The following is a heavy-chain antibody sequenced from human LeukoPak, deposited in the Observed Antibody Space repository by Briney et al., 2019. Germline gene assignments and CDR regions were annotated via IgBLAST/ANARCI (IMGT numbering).Heavy chain of an antibody. CDR1: GFTFSNAW. CDR2: IKSKSDGGTT. J-gene: IGHJ4*02. CDR3: TKSPVAFDY. D-gene: IGHD4-23*01. Sequence: GSLRLSCAASGFTFSNAWMTWVRQAPGKGLEWVGRIKSKSDGGTTDYAAAVKGRFTISRDDSKNTLYLHMNSLKTEDTAVYYCTKSPVAFDYWGQGTLVTVSS. V-gene: IGHV3-15*01.